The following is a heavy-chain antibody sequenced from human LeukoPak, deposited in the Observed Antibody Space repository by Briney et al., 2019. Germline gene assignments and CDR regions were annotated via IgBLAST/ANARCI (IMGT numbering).Heavy chain of an antibody. CDR3: ARGAFGWNGYYYYMDV. CDR1: GYTFTNYG. V-gene: IGHV1-69*06. Sequence: SVKVSCKASGYTFTNYGISWVRQAPGQGLEWMGGIIPIFGTANYAQKFQGRVTITADKSTSTAYMELSRLRSDDTAVYYCARGAFGWNGYYYYMDVWGKGTTVAVSS. D-gene: IGHD1-1*01. CDR2: IIPIFGTA. J-gene: IGHJ6*03.